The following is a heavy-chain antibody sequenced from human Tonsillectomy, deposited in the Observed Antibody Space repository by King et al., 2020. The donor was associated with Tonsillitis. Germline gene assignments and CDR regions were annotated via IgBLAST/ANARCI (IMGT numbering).Heavy chain of an antibody. Sequence: QLVQSGGGLVKPGGSLRLSCAASGFTFSNAWMSWVRQAPGKGREWVGRIKSKTDGGTTDYAAPVKGSFTISRDDSKNTLYLKMNNLKTEDTAVYYCTTGSAFPVVRGVIPQDHWGQGTLVTVCS. J-gene: IGHJ4*02. V-gene: IGHV3-15*01. CDR2: IKSKTDGGTT. CDR1: GFTFSNAW. D-gene: IGHD3-10*01. CDR3: TTGSAFPVVRGVIPQDH.